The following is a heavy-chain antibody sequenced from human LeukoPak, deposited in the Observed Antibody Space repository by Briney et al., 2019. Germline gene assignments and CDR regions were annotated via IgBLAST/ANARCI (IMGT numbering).Heavy chain of an antibody. Sequence: GGSLRLSCAASGFTFSSYGMHWVRQAPGKGLEWVAVISYDGSNKYYADSVKGRFTISRDNSKNTLYLQMNSLRAEDTAVYYCARGDNTRYDFWSGYYFIDRLDYWGQGTLVTVSS. J-gene: IGHJ4*02. CDR1: GFTFSSYG. V-gene: IGHV3-30*03. CDR3: ARGDNTRYDFWSGYYFIDRLDY. CDR2: ISYDGSNK. D-gene: IGHD3-3*01.